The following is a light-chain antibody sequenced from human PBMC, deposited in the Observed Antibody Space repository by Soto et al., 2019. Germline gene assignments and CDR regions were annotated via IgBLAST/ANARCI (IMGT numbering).Light chain of an antibody. J-gene: IGLJ1*01. CDR2: DVS. Sequence: QSVLTQPASVSGSPGQSITISCTGTSSDVGGYNYVSWYKQHPGKAPKLMIYDVSNRPSGVSNRFSGSKSGNTASLTISGLQAEDEADYYCSSYTSSSTLLYVFGTGTKLTVL. CDR1: SSDVGGYNY. V-gene: IGLV2-14*01. CDR3: SSYTSSSTLLYV.